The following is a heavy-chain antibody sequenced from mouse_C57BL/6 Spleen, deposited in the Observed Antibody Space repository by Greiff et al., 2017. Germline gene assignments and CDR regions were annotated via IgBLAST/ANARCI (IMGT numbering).Heavy chain of an antibody. D-gene: IGHD1-1*01. CDR3: ARYYYGSSSLDD. CDR1: GYTFTSYW. V-gene: IGHV1-55*01. CDR2: IYPGSGST. Sequence: QVQLQQPGAELVKPGASVKMSCKASGYTFTSYWITWVKQRPGQGLEWIGDIYPGSGSTNYNEKFKSKATLTVDTSSSTAYMQLSSLTSEDSAVYYCARYYYGSSSLDDWGQGTTLTVSS. J-gene: IGHJ2*01.